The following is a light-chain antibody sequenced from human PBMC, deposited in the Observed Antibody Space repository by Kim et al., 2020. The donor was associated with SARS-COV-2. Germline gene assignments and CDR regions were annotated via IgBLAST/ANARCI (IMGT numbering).Light chain of an antibody. J-gene: IGLJ3*02. Sequence: SALTQPASVSGSPGQSITISCTGTSNDVGGYNYVSWYQQHPGKAPKLMIYDVSKRPSGVSNRFSGSKSGNTASLTISGLQAEDEADYYCSSYTSSSTWVFGGGTKLTVL. CDR2: DVS. CDR3: SSYTSSSTWV. CDR1: SNDVGGYNY. V-gene: IGLV2-14*01.